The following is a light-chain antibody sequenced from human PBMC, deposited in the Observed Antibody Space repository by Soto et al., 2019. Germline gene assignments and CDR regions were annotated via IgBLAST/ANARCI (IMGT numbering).Light chain of an antibody. V-gene: IGLV2-23*01. CDR2: EAT. CDR3: CSYAGSSTYV. J-gene: IGLJ1*01. CDR1: SSDVGSYNL. Sequence: QSVLTQPASVSGSPGQSITISCTGTSSDVGSYNLVSWYQQHPGKAPKFMIYEATRRPSGVSNRFSGSKSGNTASLTISGLQAEYEADYYCCSYAGSSTYVFGTGTKVTVL.